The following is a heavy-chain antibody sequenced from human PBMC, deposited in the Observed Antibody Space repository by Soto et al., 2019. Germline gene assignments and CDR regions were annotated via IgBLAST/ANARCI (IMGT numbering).Heavy chain of an antibody. J-gene: IGHJ4*02. Sequence: QVYLVQSGAEVKKPGSSVKVSCKALRVTFTNYAFSWVRQAPGQGLAWMGGIMPFFGSGNYAQKFQGRINITADETTSSVYLELTSVRSEDTAVYYCARDRAGYYSHFVYWGQGTLVTVSS. CDR2: IMPFFGSG. CDR3: ARDRAGYYSHFVY. CDR1: RVTFTNYA. V-gene: IGHV1-69*01. D-gene: IGHD3-22*01.